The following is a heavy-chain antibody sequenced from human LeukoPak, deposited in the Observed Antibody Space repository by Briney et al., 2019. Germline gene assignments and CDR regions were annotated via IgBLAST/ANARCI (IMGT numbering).Heavy chain of an antibody. Sequence: PSETLSLTCTVSGGSISSYYWSWIRQPPGKGLEWTGYIYYSGRTNYNPSLKSRVTISVDTSKNQFSLKLSSVTAADTAVYYCARDYYDSSGYYYHYFDYWGQGTLVTVSS. V-gene: IGHV4-59*01. CDR1: GGSISSYY. J-gene: IGHJ4*02. D-gene: IGHD3-22*01. CDR3: ARDYYDSSGYYYHYFDY. CDR2: IYYSGRT.